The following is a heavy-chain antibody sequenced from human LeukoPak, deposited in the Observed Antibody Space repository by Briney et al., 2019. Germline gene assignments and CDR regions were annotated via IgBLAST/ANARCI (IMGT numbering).Heavy chain of an antibody. V-gene: IGHV3-15*01. Sequence: PGGSLRLSCAASGFTFSNAWMSWVRQAPGKGLEWVGRIKSKTDGGTTDYAAPVKGRFTISRDDSKNTLYLQMNSLRAEDTAVYYCAKVGSVANFDYWGQGALVTVSS. CDR1: GFTFSNAW. D-gene: IGHD6-19*01. CDR3: AKVGSVANFDY. CDR2: IKSKTDGGTT. J-gene: IGHJ4*02.